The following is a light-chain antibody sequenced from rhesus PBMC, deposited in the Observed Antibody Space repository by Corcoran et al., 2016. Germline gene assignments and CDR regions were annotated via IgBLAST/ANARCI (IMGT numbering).Light chain of an antibody. CDR2: EVS. CDR1: SSDIGGYKY. CDR3: SSYASSSTFI. V-gene: IGLV2-32*02. J-gene: IGLJ1*01. Sequence: QAALTQPRSVSGSPGQSVTISCPGTSSDIGGYKYVSWYQQYPGTAPKLMIYEVSKRPSGVSDRFSGSKSGNTASLTISGLQAEDEADNYCSSYASSSTFIFGAGTRLTVL.